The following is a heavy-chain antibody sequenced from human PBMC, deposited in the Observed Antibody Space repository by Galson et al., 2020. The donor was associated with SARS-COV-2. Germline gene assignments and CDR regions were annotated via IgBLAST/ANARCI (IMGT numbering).Heavy chain of an antibody. CDR3: AKDPPVPDFWSGYYIDY. CDR2: ISGSGGST. V-gene: IGHV3-23*01. D-gene: IGHD3-3*01. J-gene: IGHJ4*02. CDR1: GFTFSSYA. Sequence: GGSLRLSCAASGFTFSSYAMSWVRQAPGKGLEWVSAISGSGGSTYYADSVKGRFTISRDNSKNTLYLQMNSLRAEDTAVYYCAKDPPVPDFWSGYYIDYWGQGTLVTVSS.